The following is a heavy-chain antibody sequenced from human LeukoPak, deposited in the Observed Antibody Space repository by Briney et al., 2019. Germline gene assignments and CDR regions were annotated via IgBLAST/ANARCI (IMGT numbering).Heavy chain of an antibody. CDR1: GGTFSSYA. D-gene: IGHD1-26*01. Sequence: SVKVSCKASGGTFSSYAISWVRQATGQGLEWMGRIIPILGIANYAQKFQGRVTITADKSTSTAYMELSSLRSKDTAVYYCASEPTRWGATSFPDYWGQGTLVTVSS. CDR2: IIPILGIA. J-gene: IGHJ4*02. CDR3: ASEPTRWGATSFPDY. V-gene: IGHV1-69*04.